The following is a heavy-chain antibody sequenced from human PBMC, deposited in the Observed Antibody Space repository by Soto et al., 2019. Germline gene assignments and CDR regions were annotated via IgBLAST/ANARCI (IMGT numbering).Heavy chain of an antibody. D-gene: IGHD3-10*01. J-gene: IGHJ6*02. CDR2: IIPILGIA. CDR1: GGTFSSYT. Sequence: QVQLVQSGAEVKKPGSSVKVSCKASGGTFSSYTISWVRQAPGQGLEWMGRIIPILGIANYAQKFQGRVTITADKSTRQAYMEQRSLRPEDQAVYYCAYRGSRLLWFGEDTNRYYGMDVWGQGTTVTVSS. V-gene: IGHV1-69*02. CDR3: AYRGSRLLWFGEDTNRYYGMDV.